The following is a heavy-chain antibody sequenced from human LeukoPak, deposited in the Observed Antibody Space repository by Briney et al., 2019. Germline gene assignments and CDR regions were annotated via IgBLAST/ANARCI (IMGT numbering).Heavy chain of an antibody. D-gene: IGHD2-21*01. Sequence: GALRLSCAASGFTFSSYGMHWVRQAPGKGLEWVAVIWYGGSNKYYADSVKGRFTISRDNSKNTLYLQMNSLRAEDTAVYYCAKDEFAYCGGDCYSAPDYWGQGTLVTVSS. CDR3: AKDEFAYCGGDCYSAPDY. CDR1: GFTFSSYG. CDR2: IWYGGSNK. J-gene: IGHJ4*02. V-gene: IGHV3-30*02.